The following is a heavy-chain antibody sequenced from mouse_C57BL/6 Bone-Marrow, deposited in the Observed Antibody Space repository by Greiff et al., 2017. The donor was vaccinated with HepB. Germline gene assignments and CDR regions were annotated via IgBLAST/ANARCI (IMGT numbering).Heavy chain of an antibody. CDR2: IYPRSGNT. J-gene: IGHJ1*01. V-gene: IGHV1-81*01. CDR3: ASGEDRSGYVGFDV. CDR1: GYTFTSYG. Sequence: QVQLKQSGAELARPGASVKLSCKASGYTFTSYGISWVKQRTGQGLEWIGEIYPRSGNTYYNEKFKGKATLTADKSSSTAYMELRSLTSEDSAVYFWASGEDRSGYVGFDVWGAGTKVTVSA. D-gene: IGHD3-2*02.